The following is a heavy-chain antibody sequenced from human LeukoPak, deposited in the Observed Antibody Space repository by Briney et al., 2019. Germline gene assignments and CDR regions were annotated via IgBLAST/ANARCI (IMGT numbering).Heavy chain of an antibody. Sequence: PGGSLGLSCAASGFIFGDYAMHWVRQAPGKGLEWVSSISWNSGKIGYADSVKGRFTISRDNAKKSLYLQTNSLKAEDTAVYYCAEDGGWRDVYYYYMDEWGKGTTVTVSS. CDR2: ISWNSGKI. J-gene: IGHJ6*03. V-gene: IGHV3-9*01. CDR3: AEDGGWRDVYYYYMDE. D-gene: IGHD6-19*01. CDR1: GFIFGDYA.